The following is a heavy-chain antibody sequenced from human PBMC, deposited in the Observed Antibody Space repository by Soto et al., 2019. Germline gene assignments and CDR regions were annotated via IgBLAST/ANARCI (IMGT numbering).Heavy chain of an antibody. CDR3: ARIPYDNSGTIFDY. V-gene: IGHV3-53*01. CDR2: IYAGTIT. D-gene: IGHD3-22*01. CDR1: GVTVSSYY. Sequence: GGSLRLSCAVSGVTVSSYYMSWVRQAAGKGLEWVSVIYAGTITYYADSVKGRFTIYRDNSKNTLNLEMNSLRVEDTAVYYCARIPYDNSGTIFDYWGQGTLVTVSS. J-gene: IGHJ4*02.